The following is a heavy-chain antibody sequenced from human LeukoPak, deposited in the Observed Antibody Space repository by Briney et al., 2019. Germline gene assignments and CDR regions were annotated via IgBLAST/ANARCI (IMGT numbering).Heavy chain of an antibody. CDR1: GGSFSGYY. J-gene: IGHJ3*02. CDR3: ARNEERLRWDPFDI. D-gene: IGHD4-23*01. Sequence: PSETLSLTCAVYGGSFSGYYWSWIRQPSGKGLEWIGEINHSGSTNYNPSLKSRVTISVDTSKNQFSLKLSSVTAADTAVYYCARNEERLRWDPFDIWGQGTMVTVSS. CDR2: INHSGST. V-gene: IGHV4-34*01.